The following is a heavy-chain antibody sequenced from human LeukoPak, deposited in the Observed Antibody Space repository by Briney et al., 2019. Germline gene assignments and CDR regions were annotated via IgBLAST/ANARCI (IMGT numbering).Heavy chain of an antibody. CDR2: IVVGSGNT. Sequence: SVKVSCKASRFTFTSSAMQWVRQARGQRLEWIGWIVVGSGNTNYAQKFQERVTITRDMSTSTAYMELSSLRSEDTAVYYCAATGRAVAGQLFDYWGQGTLVAVSS. D-gene: IGHD6-19*01. CDR3: AATGRAVAGQLFDY. J-gene: IGHJ4*02. CDR1: RFTFTSSA. V-gene: IGHV1-58*02.